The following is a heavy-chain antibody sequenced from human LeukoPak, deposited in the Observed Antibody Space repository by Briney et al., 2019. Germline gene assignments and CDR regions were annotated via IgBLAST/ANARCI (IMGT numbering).Heavy chain of an antibody. CDR1: GGSISSSSYY. Sequence: KPSETLSLTCTVSGGSISSSSYYWGWIRQPPGKGLEWIGSIYYSGSTYYNPSLKSRVTISVDTSKNQFSLKLSSVTAADTAVYYCARAIPPTWIQLWPDRSYYFDYWGQGTLVTVSS. CDR2: IYYSGST. V-gene: IGHV4-39*07. CDR3: ARAIPPTWIQLWPDRSYYFDY. J-gene: IGHJ4*02. D-gene: IGHD5-18*01.